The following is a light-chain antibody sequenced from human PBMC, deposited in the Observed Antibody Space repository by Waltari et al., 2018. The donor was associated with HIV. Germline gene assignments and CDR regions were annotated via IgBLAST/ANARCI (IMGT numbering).Light chain of an antibody. CDR2: DVN. J-gene: IGLJ2*01. CDR1: SSDVGGYTY. V-gene: IGLV2-11*01. CDR3: CSYADTYFVL. Sequence: QSALTQPRSVSGSPGQSVTISCTGPSSDVGGYTYVSWYQHHPNKGPKLLIYDVNKRHSGVPDRFSGSKSGNTASLTISGLQAEDEADYYCCSYADTYFVLFGGRTKLTVL.